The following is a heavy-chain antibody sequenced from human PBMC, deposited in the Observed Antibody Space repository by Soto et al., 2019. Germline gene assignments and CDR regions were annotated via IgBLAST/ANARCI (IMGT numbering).Heavy chain of an antibody. Sequence: HAGSLRLSCAASGFTFSSYSMTWVRQAPGKGLEWVSSISSSSSYIYYADLVKGRFTISRDNAKNSLYLQMNSLRAEDTAVYYCGKMLVRGRYGMDVWGQGTTVTVSS. V-gene: IGHV3-21*01. CDR3: GKMLVRGRYGMDV. J-gene: IGHJ6*02. CDR1: GFTFSSYS. D-gene: IGHD3-10*01. CDR2: ISSSSSYI.